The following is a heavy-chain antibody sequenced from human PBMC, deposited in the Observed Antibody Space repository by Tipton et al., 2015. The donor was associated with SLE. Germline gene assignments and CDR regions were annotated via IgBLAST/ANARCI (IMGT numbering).Heavy chain of an antibody. CDR2: IRYDGSNK. Sequence: GSLRLSCAASGFTFSSYGMHWVRQAPGKGLEWVAFIRYDGSNKYYADSVKGRFTISRDNSKNTLYLQMNSLRAEDTAVYYCARRGGWTTFFDYWGQGTLVTVSS. V-gene: IGHV3-30*02. CDR1: GFTFSSYG. J-gene: IGHJ4*02. CDR3: ARRGGWTTFFDY. D-gene: IGHD6-19*01.